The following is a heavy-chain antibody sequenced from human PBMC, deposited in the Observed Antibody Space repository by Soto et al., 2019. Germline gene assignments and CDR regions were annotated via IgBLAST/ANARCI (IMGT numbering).Heavy chain of an antibody. J-gene: IGHJ3*02. D-gene: IGHD3-22*01. CDR2: IYFRGNT. CDR3: AREGGSYDSGGYLIRGAFDI. CDR1: GDSISRIDYY. V-gene: IGHV4-31*03. Sequence: QVQLQESGPGLVKPSQTLSLTCNVSGDSISRIDYYWTWIRQHPEKGLEWIGNIYFRGNTYYSPSLESRLTTSVDTSKNQFSLKLTSVTAADTAVYYCAREGGSYDSGGYLIRGAFDIWGQGTMVTVSS.